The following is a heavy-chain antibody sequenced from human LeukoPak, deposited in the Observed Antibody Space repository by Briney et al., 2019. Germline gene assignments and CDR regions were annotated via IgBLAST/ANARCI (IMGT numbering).Heavy chain of an antibody. V-gene: IGHV4-39*01. J-gene: IGHJ4*02. CDR1: GGSISSSSYY. Sequence: PSETLSLTCTVSGGSISSSSYYWGWIRQPPGKGLEWIGSIYYSGSTYYNPSLKSRVTISVDTSKNQSSLKLSSVTAADTAVYYCARHSKLRSWLGTIDYWGQGTLVTVSS. CDR3: ARHSKLRSWLGTIDY. D-gene: IGHD3-3*01. CDR2: IYYSGST.